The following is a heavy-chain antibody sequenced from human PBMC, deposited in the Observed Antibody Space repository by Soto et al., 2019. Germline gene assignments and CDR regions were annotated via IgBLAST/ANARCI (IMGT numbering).Heavy chain of an antibody. CDR2: IYHSGAT. Sequence: PSETLSLTCTVSGGSITGYYWSWIRQPPGKGLEFIGYIYHSGATEYTPSLKSRVTISVDKSENQFSPQMRSVSAADTAIYFCARLGLTGPPVQYHHYGLDVWGQGATVTVSS. V-gene: IGHV4-59*03. CDR3: ARLGLTGPPVQYHHYGLDV. CDR1: GGSITGYY. D-gene: IGHD3-9*01. J-gene: IGHJ6*02.